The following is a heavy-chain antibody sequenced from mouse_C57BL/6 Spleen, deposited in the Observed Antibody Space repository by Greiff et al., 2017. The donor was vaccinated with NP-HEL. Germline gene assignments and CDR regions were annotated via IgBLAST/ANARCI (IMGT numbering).Heavy chain of an antibody. J-gene: IGHJ2*01. CDR3: ARDRGYDHYFDY. CDR1: GFTFSSYA. CDR2: ISDGGSYT. D-gene: IGHD2-3*01. Sequence: EVKLMESGGGLVKPGGSLKLSCAASGFTFSSYAMSWVRQTPEKRLEWVATISDGGSYTYYPANVKGRFTISRDNAKNNLYLQMSHLKSEDTAMYYCARDRGYDHYFDYWGQGTTLTVSS. V-gene: IGHV5-4*01.